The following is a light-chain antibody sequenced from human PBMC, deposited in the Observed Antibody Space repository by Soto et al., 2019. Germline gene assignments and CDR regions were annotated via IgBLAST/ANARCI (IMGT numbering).Light chain of an antibody. Sequence: QAVVTQEPSLTVSPGGTVTLTCGSSTGAVTSGHYPYWFQQKLGQAPRTLIYDTSNKHSWTPARFSGSLLGGKAALTLSGAQPEDEAEYYCLLSYSGARGVFGGGTKVTVL. J-gene: IGLJ2*01. V-gene: IGLV7-46*01. CDR3: LLSYSGARGV. CDR2: DTS. CDR1: TGAVTSGHY.